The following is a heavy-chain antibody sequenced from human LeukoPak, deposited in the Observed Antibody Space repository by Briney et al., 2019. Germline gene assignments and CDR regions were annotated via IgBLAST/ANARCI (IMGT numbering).Heavy chain of an antibody. CDR2: ISAYNGNT. D-gene: IGHD6-13*01. CDR1: GYTFTSFG. V-gene: IGHV1-18*01. Sequence: ASVKVSCKASGYTFTSFGITWVRQAPGQGLEWMGWISAYNGNTNYAQKLQGRVTMTTDTSTSTAYMELRSLRSDDTAVYYCARDLAAAVGGTIPLFDYWGQGTLVTVSS. J-gene: IGHJ4*02. CDR3: ARDLAAAVGGTIPLFDY.